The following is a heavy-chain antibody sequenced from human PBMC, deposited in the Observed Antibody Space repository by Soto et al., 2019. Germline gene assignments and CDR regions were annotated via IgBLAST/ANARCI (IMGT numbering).Heavy chain of an antibody. CDR1: GYTFTSYG. J-gene: IGHJ4*02. D-gene: IGHD1-1*01. CDR3: ARGRYGDY. Sequence: QVHLVQSGAEVKKPGASVKVSCKASGYTFTSYGINWVRQAPGQGLEWMGWINAHNGNTDYAQKLQGRVIMTRDTSTSIAYMGLRSLRSDDTAGYYCARGRYGDYWGQGALVTVSS. CDR2: INAHNGNT. V-gene: IGHV1-18*01.